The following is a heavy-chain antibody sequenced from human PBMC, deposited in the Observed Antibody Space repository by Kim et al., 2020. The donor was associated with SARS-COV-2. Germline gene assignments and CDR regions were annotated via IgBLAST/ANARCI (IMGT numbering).Heavy chain of an antibody. CDR2: INHSGST. J-gene: IGHJ6*02. D-gene: IGHD6-13*01. CDR3: ARGEGLSSSWPLNYYYYGMDV. Sequence: SETLSLTCAVYGGSFSGYYWSWIRQPPGKGLEWIGEINHSGSTNYNPSLKSRVTISVDTSKNQFSLKLSSVTAADTAVYYCARGEGLSSSWPLNYYYYGMDVWGQGTTVTVSS. CDR1: GGSFSGYY. V-gene: IGHV4-34*01.